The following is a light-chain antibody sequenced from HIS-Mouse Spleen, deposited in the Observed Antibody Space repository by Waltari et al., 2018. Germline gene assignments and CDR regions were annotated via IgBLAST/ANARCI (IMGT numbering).Light chain of an antibody. CDR1: ALPKKY. Sequence: SYEPTQPPSVSVSPGQTARITCSGDALPKKYAYWYQQKSGQAPVLVIYEDSKRPSGIPERFSGSSSGTMATLTISGVQVEDEADYYCYSTDSSGNHRVFGGGTKLTVL. J-gene: IGLJ2*01. CDR3: YSTDSSGNHRV. V-gene: IGLV3-10*01. CDR2: EDS.